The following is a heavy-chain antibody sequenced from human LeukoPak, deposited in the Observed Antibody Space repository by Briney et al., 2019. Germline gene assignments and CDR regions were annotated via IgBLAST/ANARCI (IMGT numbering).Heavy chain of an antibody. CDR3: ASSVDLDTTGFDRPPEY. V-gene: IGHV3-53*05. CDR1: GFTVRSNY. CDR2: IYMADVTCCAAGTT. J-gene: IGHJ4*02. D-gene: IGHD3-9*01. Sequence: GRSLRLSCSASGFTVRSNYMSWVRQAPGKGLEWVSVIYMADVTCCAAGTTFYAEDVKGRFTIPRDFLKNTMYLQMNSLRSDGTAVYFWASSVDLDTTGFDRPPEYWRQGTLVSVST.